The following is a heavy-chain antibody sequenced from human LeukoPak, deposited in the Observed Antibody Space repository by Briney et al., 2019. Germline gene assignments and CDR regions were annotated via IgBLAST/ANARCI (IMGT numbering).Heavy chain of an antibody. D-gene: IGHD1-26*01. Sequence: GASVKVSCKASGYTFTSYGISWVRQAPGQGLEWMGWISAYNGNTNYAQKLQGRVTMTTDTSTSTAYMELRSLRSDDTAVYYCARAGGYGGSYPYYYYMDVWGKGTTVTVSS. J-gene: IGHJ6*03. CDR3: ARAGGYGGSYPYYYYMDV. CDR2: ISAYNGNT. CDR1: GYTFTSYG. V-gene: IGHV1-18*01.